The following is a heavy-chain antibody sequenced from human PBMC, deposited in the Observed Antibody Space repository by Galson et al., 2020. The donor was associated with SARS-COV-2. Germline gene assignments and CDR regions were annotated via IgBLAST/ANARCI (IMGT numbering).Heavy chain of an antibody. D-gene: IGHD6-13*01. CDR1: GFTFSSYS. CDR2: ISGSGGST. V-gene: IGHV3-23*01. Sequence: GESLKIPCSASGFTFSSYSMSWVRQAPGKGLEWVSAISGSGGSTYYADSVKGRFTISRDNSKNTLYLQMNSLRAEDTAVYYCAKEPDIAAAGYFDYCGQGTLVTVSS. J-gene: IGHJ4*02. CDR3: AKEPDIAAAGYFDY.